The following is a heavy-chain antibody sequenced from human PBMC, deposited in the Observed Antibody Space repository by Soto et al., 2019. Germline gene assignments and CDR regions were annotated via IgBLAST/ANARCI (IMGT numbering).Heavy chain of an antibody. CDR3: ARDHWNDY. D-gene: IGHD1-1*01. CDR2: ISYDGSNK. J-gene: IGHJ4*02. Sequence: QVQLVESGGGVVQPGRSLRLSCAASGFTFSSYAMHWVRQAPGKGLEWVAVISYDGSNKYYADSVKGRFTISRDNSKNTLYLQMNSLRAEDTAVYYCARDHWNDYWGQGTLVTVSS. CDR1: GFTFSSYA. V-gene: IGHV3-30-3*01.